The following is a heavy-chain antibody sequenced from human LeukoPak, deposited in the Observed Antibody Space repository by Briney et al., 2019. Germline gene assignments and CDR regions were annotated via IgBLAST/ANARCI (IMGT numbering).Heavy chain of an antibody. CDR2: IYGSGDT. D-gene: IGHD4-17*01. CDR1: GFTVSSNY. J-gene: IGHJ3*02. V-gene: IGHV3-66*04. Sequence: GGSLRLSCAASGFTVSSNYMSWVRQAPGKGLEWVSIIYGSGDTCYADSVKGRFTISRDNSKNTLYLQMNSLRAEDTAVYYCASQGYGDYLARDAFDIWGQGTMVTVSS. CDR3: ASQGYGDYLARDAFDI.